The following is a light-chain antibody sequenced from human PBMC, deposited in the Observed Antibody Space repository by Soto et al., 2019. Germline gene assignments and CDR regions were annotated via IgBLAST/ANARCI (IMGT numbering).Light chain of an antibody. J-gene: IGKJ2*03. CDR2: KAS. CDR3: MQGRYWPS. Sequence: DVAMTQSPLSLSVTLGQPASISCTSSLSLVNSDGNSYLNWFHQRPGQSPRRLLYKASIRDSGVPDRFCCSWSGTDFALKSSRVEVEGVGIYYWMQGRYWPSLRQGPWLEI. V-gene: IGKV2-30*01. CDR1: LSLVNSDGNSY.